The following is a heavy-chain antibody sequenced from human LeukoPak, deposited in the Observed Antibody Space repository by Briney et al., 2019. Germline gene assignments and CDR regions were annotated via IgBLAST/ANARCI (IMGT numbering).Heavy chain of an antibody. Sequence: SGGSLRLSCAASGFTFSDYYMSWIRQAPGKGLEWISYISSSSSYTNYADSVKGRFTISRDNAKNSLYLQMNSLRAEDTAVYYCARDQFLRAAASNPDYWGQGTLSPSPQ. J-gene: IGHJ4*02. CDR3: ARDQFLRAAASNPDY. CDR1: GFTFSDYY. CDR2: ISSSSSYT. D-gene: IGHD6-13*01. V-gene: IGHV3-11*06.